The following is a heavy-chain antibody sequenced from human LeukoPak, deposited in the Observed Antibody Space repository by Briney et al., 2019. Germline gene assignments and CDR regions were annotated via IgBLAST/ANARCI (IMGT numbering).Heavy chain of an antibody. Sequence: NSYWMSWVRQPPGKGLEWIGSIYDSGSTYYNPSLKSRVTISVDTSKNQFSLKLNSVTAADTAVYYCARHYGPWGQGTLVTVSS. J-gene: IGHJ5*02. CDR1: NSYW. V-gene: IGHV4-39*01. CDR2: IYDSGST. CDR3: ARHYGP. D-gene: IGHD3-10*01.